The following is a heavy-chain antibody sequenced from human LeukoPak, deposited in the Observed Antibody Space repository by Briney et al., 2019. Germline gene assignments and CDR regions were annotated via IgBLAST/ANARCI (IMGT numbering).Heavy chain of an antibody. CDR1: GGSISSGDYY. J-gene: IGHJ1*01. D-gene: IGHD2-2*02. CDR3: ASIPKSGYVQH. V-gene: IGHV4-30-4*08. CDR2: IYYSGST. Sequence: PSQTLSLTCTVSGGSISSGDYYWSWIRRPPGKGLEWIGYIYYSGSTYYNPSLKSRVTISVDTSKNQFSLKLSSVTAADTAVYYCASIPKSGYVQHWGPGTLVTVSS.